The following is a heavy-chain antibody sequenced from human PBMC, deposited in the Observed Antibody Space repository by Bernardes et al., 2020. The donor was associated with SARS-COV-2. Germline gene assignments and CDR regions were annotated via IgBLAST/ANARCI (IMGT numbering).Heavy chain of an antibody. Sequence: ASVKVSCKASGYSFTAYDINWVRQAPGQGLEWMGWLNPNSGHTGYPQKFQGRVTVTRNTSINTAYLELKSLTSEDTAIYYCATSLNYGVLFQHWGQGTLVTVSS. CDR2: LNPNSGHT. D-gene: IGHD4-17*01. V-gene: IGHV1-8*01. CDR3: ATSLNYGVLFQH. J-gene: IGHJ1*01. CDR1: GYSFTAYD.